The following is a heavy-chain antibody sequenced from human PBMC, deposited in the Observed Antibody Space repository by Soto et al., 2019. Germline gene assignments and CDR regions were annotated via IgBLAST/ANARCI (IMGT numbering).Heavy chain of an antibody. CDR3: ARAEGTYTWSSEFDY. CDR1: GGYISKYY. V-gene: IGHV4-4*07. J-gene: IGHJ4*02. Sequence: SETLSLTCTVFGGYISKYYWSWIRQPAGKGLEWIGRVDSRGSTDYDPSLKSRVTVSVDTSKNQFSLRVTSVTAADTAVYYCARAEGTYTWSSEFDYWGQGTLVTVSS. D-gene: IGHD3-16*01. CDR2: VDSRGST.